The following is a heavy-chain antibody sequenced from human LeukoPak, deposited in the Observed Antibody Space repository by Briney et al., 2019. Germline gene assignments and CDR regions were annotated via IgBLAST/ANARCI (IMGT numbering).Heavy chain of an antibody. CDR1: GGSISSSSYY. Sequence: PSETLSLTCTVSGGSISSSSYYWSWIRQPPGKGLEWIGEINHSGSTNYNPSLKSRVTISVDTSNNQFSLKLSSVTAADTAVYYCARRVVVPAAIGAYYMDVWGKGTTVTVSS. D-gene: IGHD2-2*02. J-gene: IGHJ6*03. CDR2: INHSGST. V-gene: IGHV4-39*07. CDR3: ARRVVVPAAIGAYYMDV.